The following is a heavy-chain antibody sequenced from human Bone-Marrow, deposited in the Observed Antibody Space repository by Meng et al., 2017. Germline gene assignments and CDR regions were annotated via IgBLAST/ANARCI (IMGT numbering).Heavy chain of an antibody. CDR2: IYNSGST. J-gene: IGHJ4*02. V-gene: IGHV4-30-4*01. CDR3: AREGRSHQVGVSVY. CDR1: GGSISSGYYY. D-gene: IGHD2-21*01. Sequence: QVQLQESGPGLVKPSQTLSLTCTVSGGSISSGYYYWSWIRQPPGKGLEWIGYIYNSGSTYYNPSLKSRVTISVDTSKIQFSLKLRFVTAADTAVYYCAREGRSHQVGVSVYWGQGNLVTVSS.